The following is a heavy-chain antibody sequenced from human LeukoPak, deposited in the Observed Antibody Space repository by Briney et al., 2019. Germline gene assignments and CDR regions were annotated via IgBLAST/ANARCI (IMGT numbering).Heavy chain of an antibody. D-gene: IGHD6-13*01. CDR3: AKVPPYSSSWYGDYYYYMDV. CDR1: GGSISSSNW. J-gene: IGHJ6*03. Sequence: PSGTLSLTCAVSGGSISSSNWWSWVRQPPGKGLEWVAFIRYDGSNKYYADSAKGRFTISRDNSKNTLYLQMNSLRAEDTAVYYCAKVPPYSSSWYGDYYYYMDVWGKGTTVTVSS. CDR2: IRYDGSNK. V-gene: IGHV3-30*02.